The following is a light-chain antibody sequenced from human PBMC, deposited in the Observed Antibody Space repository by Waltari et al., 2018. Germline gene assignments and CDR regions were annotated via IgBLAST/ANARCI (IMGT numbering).Light chain of an antibody. V-gene: IGLV1-44*01. Sequence: QSVLTQPPSASGTPGQRVTISCSGSSSNIGSNTVNWYQQIPGTAPKLLIYSNNQRPSGCPDRFSDSKSGTSAYLAISGLQSEDEADDYCAAWDDSLNGWVCGGGTKLTVL. CDR1: SSNIGSNT. CDR2: SNN. CDR3: AAWDDSLNGWV. J-gene: IGLJ2*01.